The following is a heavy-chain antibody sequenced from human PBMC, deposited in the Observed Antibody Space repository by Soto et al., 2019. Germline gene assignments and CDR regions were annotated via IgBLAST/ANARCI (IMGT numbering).Heavy chain of an antibody. Sequence: LEWVSHISGIDGSIYYADSVKGRFTISTDNAKNSLYLQMNSLRAEDTAVYYCARSSGAYRPFDSWGQGTQVTVSS. J-gene: IGHJ4*02. CDR2: ISGIDGSI. V-gene: IGHV3-48*03. CDR3: ARSSGAYRPFDS. D-gene: IGHD2-15*01.